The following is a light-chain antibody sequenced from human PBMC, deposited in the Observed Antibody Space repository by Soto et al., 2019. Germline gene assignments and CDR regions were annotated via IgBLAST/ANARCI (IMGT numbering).Light chain of an antibody. J-gene: IGKJ4*01. CDR1: QSVRSNY. Sequence: IVLTQSPGTLSSSPGERATLSCRASQSVRSNYLAWYQQKPGQAPGLLIYGASSRATGIPDRFSGTGSGTDFTLTISRLEPEDFAVYYCQLYGTLPLTFGGGTKVDI. CDR2: GAS. V-gene: IGKV3-20*01. CDR3: QLYGTLPLT.